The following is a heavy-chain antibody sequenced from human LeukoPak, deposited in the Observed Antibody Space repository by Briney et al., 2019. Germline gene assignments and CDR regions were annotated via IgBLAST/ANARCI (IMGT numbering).Heavy chain of an antibody. J-gene: IGHJ4*02. V-gene: IGHV5-51*01. CDR2: IYPDDSDI. CDR3: ARRHYDLWTGFYQYFDY. Sequence: GESLKISCQASGYKFANYWIGWVRQMPGKGLEWLGIIYPDDSDIRYSPSLRGQVTISVDRSINTAYLQWTSLEASDTAMYYCARRHYDLWTGFYQYFDYWAREPRSPSPQ. D-gene: IGHD3-3*01. CDR1: GYKFANYW.